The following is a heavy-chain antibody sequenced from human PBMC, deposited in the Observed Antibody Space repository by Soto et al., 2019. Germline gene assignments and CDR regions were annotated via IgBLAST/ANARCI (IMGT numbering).Heavy chain of an antibody. D-gene: IGHD2-21*02. CDR1: GFTFITYA. CDR2: ISYGGGNK. V-gene: IGHV3-30-3*01. CDR3: ASLPYCGGDCYPPFYYGMDV. J-gene: IGHJ6*02. Sequence: PWGSLRLSCAASGFTFITYAIHCFRHSPVKWREWVAVISYGGGNKYYADSVKGRFSISRDNSKNTLYLQMNSLRSEDTAVYYCASLPYCGGDCYPPFYYGMDVWGQGTTVTVSS.